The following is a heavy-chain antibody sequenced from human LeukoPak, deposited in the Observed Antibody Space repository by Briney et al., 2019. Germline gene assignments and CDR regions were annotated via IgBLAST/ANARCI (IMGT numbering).Heavy chain of an antibody. CDR3: ARGRVDVVRGARYGMDV. CDR1: GETFSDFH. Sequence: PSETLSLTCAVYGETFSDFHWSWIRQSPRKGLEWIGEINHGGSTNYNPSLKSRVTISVDTSKNQFSLRLSSVTAADTAVYYCARGRVDVVRGARYGMDVWGKGTTVTVSS. CDR2: INHGGST. V-gene: IGHV4-34*01. D-gene: IGHD3-10*01. J-gene: IGHJ6*04.